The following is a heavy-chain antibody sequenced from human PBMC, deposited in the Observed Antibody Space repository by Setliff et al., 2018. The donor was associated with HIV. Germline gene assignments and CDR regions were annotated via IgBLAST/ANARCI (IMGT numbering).Heavy chain of an antibody. Sequence: SETLSLTCAVSGYSISSGYYWGWIRQPPGKGLEWIGSIYHSGSTYYNPSLKSRVTISVDTSKNQFSLELSSVTAADTAVYYCARGLSFYDPGGFDYWGQGTLVTVSS. V-gene: IGHV4-38-2*01. D-gene: IGHD3-22*01. CDR1: GYSISSGYY. J-gene: IGHJ4*02. CDR2: IYHSGST. CDR3: ARGLSFYDPGGFDY.